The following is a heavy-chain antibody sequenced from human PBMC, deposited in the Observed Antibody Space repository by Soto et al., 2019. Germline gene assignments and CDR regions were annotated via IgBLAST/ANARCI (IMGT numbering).Heavy chain of an antibody. CDR1: GGTFSSYA. D-gene: IGHD3-22*01. J-gene: IGHJ4*02. V-gene: IGHV1-69*06. Sequence: SVKVSCKASGGTFSSYAISWVRQAPGQGLEWMGGIIPIFGTANYAQNFQERVTITRDMSTSTAYLDVSSLRSEDTAVYYCAADPYFYDSSDYYSFDYWGQGTLVTVSS. CDR2: IIPIFGTA. CDR3: AADPYFYDSSDYYSFDY.